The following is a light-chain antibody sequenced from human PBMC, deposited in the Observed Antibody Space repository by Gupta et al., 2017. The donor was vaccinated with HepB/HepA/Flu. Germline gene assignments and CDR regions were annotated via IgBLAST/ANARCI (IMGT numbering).Light chain of an antibody. J-gene: IGLJ2*01. CDR3: SSYTGCSTVV. CDR1: SSDVGGDSY. V-gene: IGLV2-14*03. CDR2: DVT. Sequence: QSALPQPASVSGSPGQSNTISCTGTSSDVGGDSYVYWYQQSPGNGRKLLIYDVTERPAGVSNRFSGSKSGNTASLTISGRQAEDEADYYCSSYTGCSTVVFGGGTKLTVL.